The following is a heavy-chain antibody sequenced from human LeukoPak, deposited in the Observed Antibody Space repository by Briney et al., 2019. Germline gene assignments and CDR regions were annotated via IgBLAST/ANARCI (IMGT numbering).Heavy chain of an antibody. V-gene: IGHV3-30*03. D-gene: IGHD2-2*01. CDR3: ARDQYQLNGAFDI. Sequence: PGGSLRLSCAASGFTFSSYGMHWVRQAPGKGLEWVAVISYDGSNKYYADSVKGRFTISRDNSKNTLYLQMNSLRAEDTAVYYCARDQYQLNGAFDIWGQGTMVTVSS. J-gene: IGHJ3*02. CDR2: ISYDGSNK. CDR1: GFTFSSYG.